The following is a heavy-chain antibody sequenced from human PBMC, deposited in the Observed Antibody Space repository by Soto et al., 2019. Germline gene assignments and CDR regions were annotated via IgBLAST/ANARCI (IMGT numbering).Heavy chain of an antibody. J-gene: IGHJ4*02. CDR2: ISYDGSNK. V-gene: IGHV3-30*18. D-gene: IGHD2-15*01. CDR1: GFTFSSYA. Sequence: GGSLRLSCAASGFTFSSYAMSWVRQAPGKGLEWVAVISYDGSNKYYADSVKGGFTISRDNSKNTLYLQMNSLRAEDTAVYYCAKDSTVVTAGPTGIFDYWGQGTLITVSS. CDR3: AKDSTVVTAGPTGIFDY.